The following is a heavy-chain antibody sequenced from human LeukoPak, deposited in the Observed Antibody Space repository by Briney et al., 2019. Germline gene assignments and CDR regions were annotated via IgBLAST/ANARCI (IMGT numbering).Heavy chain of an antibody. CDR1: GFTFSSYW. D-gene: IGHD2-21*02. V-gene: IGHV3-7*01. CDR3: AREAPPHQARPYCGGDCAFDY. Sequence: GGSLRLSCAASGFTFSSYWMSWVRQAPGKGLEWVANIKQDGSEKYYVGSVKGRFTISRDNAKNSLYLQMNSLRAEDTAVYYCAREAPPHQARPYCGGDCAFDYWGQGTLVTVSS. J-gene: IGHJ4*02. CDR2: IKQDGSEK.